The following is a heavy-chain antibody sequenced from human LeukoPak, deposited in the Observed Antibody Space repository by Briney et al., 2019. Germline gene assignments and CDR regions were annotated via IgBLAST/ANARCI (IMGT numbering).Heavy chain of an antibody. CDR2: IYYSGGT. J-gene: IGHJ4*02. CDR3: ATHPPKLCTGGSCSDY. Sequence: SETLSLTCTVSGGSISSYYWSWIRQPPGKGLEWIGYIYYSGGTNYNPSLKSRVTISIDTSKNQFSLKLSSVTAADTAVYYCATHPPKLCTGGSCSDYWGQGTLVTVSS. V-gene: IGHV4-59*01. D-gene: IGHD2-15*01. CDR1: GGSISSYY.